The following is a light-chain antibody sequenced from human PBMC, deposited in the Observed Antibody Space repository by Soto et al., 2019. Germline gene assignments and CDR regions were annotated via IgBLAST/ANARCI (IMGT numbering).Light chain of an antibody. Sequence: EIVLTQSPGTLSLSPGERATPSCRASQSVSSTYLAWYQQKPGQAPRLLIYGASSRATGIPDRFSGSGSGTDFTLTISRLEPEDFAVYYCQQHGSSSWTFGQGTKVDIK. CDR3: QQHGSSSWT. J-gene: IGKJ1*01. CDR2: GAS. V-gene: IGKV3-20*01. CDR1: QSVSSTY.